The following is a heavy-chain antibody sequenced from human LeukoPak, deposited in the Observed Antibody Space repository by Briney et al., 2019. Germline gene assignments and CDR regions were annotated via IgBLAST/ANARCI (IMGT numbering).Heavy chain of an antibody. CDR1: GGSFSGYD. V-gene: IGHV4-34*01. Sequence: SETLSLTCAVYGGSFSGYDWSWIRQPPGKGLEWIGEINHSGTTHYHPSLQRRLTISVDTSKNQFSLKLSSVTAAATAVYYCARGRVSMDVWGQGTTVTVSS. CDR2: INHSGTT. CDR3: ARGRVSMDV. J-gene: IGHJ6*02.